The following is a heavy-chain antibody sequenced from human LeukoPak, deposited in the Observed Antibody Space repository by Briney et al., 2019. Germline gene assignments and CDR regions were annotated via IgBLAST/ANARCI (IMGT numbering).Heavy chain of an antibody. V-gene: IGHV3-7*01. CDR2: IKQDGSEK. J-gene: IGHJ6*03. D-gene: IGHD3-10*01. CDR1: GFTFSSYW. Sequence: GGSLRLSCAASGFTFSSYWMSWVRQAPGKGLEWVANIKQDGSEKYYVDSVKGRFTISRDNAKNSLYLQMSSLRAEDTAVYYCARDEGPGDYYYYYYMDVWGKGTTVTVSS. CDR3: ARDEGPGDYYYYYYMDV.